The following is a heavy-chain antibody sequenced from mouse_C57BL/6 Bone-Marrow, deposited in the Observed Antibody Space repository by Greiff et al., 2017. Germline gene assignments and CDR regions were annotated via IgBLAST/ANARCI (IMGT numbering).Heavy chain of an antibody. V-gene: IGHV14-2*01. Sequence: VQLQQSGAELVKPGASVKLSCTASGFNIKDYYMPWVKQRTEQGLEWIGRIDPEDGETKYAAKFQGKATITADTSSNTAYLQLSSLTSEDTAVYYCARGGGTWFDYWGQGTTLTVSS. CDR2: IDPEDGET. D-gene: IGHD3-3*01. J-gene: IGHJ2*01. CDR3: ARGGGTWFDY. CDR1: GFNIKDYY.